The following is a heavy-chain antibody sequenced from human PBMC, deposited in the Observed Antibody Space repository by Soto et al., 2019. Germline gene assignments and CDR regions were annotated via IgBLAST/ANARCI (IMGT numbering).Heavy chain of an antibody. CDR2: ISSSSSYT. V-gene: IGHV3-11*06. Sequence: GGSLRLSCAASGFTFSDYYMSWIRQAPGKGLEWVSYISSSSSYTNYADSVKGRFTISRDNAKNSLYLQMNSLRAEDTAVYYVERARLVRAGWFGELLTPDGFDIWGQGTMVTVSS. J-gene: IGHJ3*02. CDR1: GFTFSDYY. CDR3: ERARLVRAGWFGELLTPDGFDI. D-gene: IGHD3-10*01.